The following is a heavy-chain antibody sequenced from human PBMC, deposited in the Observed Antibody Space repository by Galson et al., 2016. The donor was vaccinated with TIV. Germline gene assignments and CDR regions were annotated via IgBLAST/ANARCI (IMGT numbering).Heavy chain of an antibody. CDR1: GYTFTFYG. D-gene: IGHD2-21*01. CDR2: ISAYTGNP. Sequence: SVKVSCKASGYTFTFYGITWVRQAPGHGLEWLGWISAYTGNPSYAQRFQGRVTMTADTSTSTAYLDLRSLRFDDTAVYFCARGSTPTYYSMYMDLWGKGTTVTVAS. CDR3: ARGSTPTYYSMYMDL. J-gene: IGHJ6*03. V-gene: IGHV1-18*01.